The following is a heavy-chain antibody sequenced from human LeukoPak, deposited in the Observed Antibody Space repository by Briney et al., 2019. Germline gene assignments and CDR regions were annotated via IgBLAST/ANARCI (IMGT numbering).Heavy chain of an antibody. CDR1: GGSISSYY. D-gene: IGHD6-6*01. J-gene: IGHJ4*02. CDR2: IYYSGST. CDR3: ARELRVNPVAARTYYFDY. Sequence: SETLSLTCTVSGGSISSYYWSWIRQPPGKGLEWIGYIYYSGSTNYNPSLKSRVTISVDTSKNQFSLKLSSVTAADTAVYYCARELRVNPVAARTYYFDYWGQGTLVTVSS. V-gene: IGHV4-59*01.